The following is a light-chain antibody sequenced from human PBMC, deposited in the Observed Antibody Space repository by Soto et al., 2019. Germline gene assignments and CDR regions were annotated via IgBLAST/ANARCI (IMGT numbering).Light chain of an antibody. CDR1: QSISGRY. Sequence: IVLRQSPGTLSLSPGEGATLSCRASQSISGRYLAWYQHKSGQAPRLFIYGASKRAAGIPDRFSDTGSDREFALTISRLERDDFAVYYCQHYGTSGLTFGGGTKVEIK. CDR3: QHYGTSGLT. J-gene: IGKJ4*01. CDR2: GAS. V-gene: IGKV3-20*01.